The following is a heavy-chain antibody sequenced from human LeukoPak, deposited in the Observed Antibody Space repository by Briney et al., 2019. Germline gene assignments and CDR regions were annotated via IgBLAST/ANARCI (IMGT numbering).Heavy chain of an antibody. V-gene: IGHV1-8*01. CDR3: ARGLLGFMRSDYSNYWDNWFDP. Sequence: GASVKVSCKASGYAFTSYDINWVRQATGQGLEWMGWMNPNNGNTGYAQKFQGRVTITRNTSINTAYMELSSLKSEDTAVYYCARGLLGFMRSDYSNYWDNWFDPWGQGTLVTVSS. CDR1: GYAFTSYD. D-gene: IGHD4-11*01. CDR2: MNPNNGNT. J-gene: IGHJ5*02.